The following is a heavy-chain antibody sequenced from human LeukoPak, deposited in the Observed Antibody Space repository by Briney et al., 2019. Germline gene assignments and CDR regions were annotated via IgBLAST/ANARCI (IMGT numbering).Heavy chain of an antibody. Sequence: PSEILSLTCTVSGGSISSGGYYWSWIRQHPGKGLEWIGYIYYSGSTYYNPSLKSRVTISVDTSKNQFSLKLSSVTAADTAVYYCASSRPAAKSDPKPYYFDYWGQGTLVTVSS. CDR1: GGSISSGGYY. CDR3: ASSRPAAKSDPKPYYFDY. V-gene: IGHV4-31*03. D-gene: IGHD2-2*01. CDR2: IYYSGST. J-gene: IGHJ4*02.